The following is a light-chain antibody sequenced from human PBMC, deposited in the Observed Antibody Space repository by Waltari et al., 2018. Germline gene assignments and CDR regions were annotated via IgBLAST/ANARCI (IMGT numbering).Light chain of an antibody. J-gene: IGKJ4*01. CDR3: QHSYTTPLT. CDR2: AAS. Sequence: DIQMTQSPSSLSASVGCRVIIPCRASHAISIYLNWYQQKPGKAPNLLIYAASTLQRGIPSRFSGSGSGTHFTLTISSLQPEDFATYYCQHSYTTPLTFGGGTKVEI. CDR1: HAISIY. V-gene: IGKV1-39*01.